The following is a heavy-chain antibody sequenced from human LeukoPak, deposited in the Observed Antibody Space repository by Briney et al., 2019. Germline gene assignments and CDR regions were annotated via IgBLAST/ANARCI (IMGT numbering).Heavy chain of an antibody. V-gene: IGHV4-4*09. CDR3: ARQVVVVPAETAGNYYYYYYMDV. D-gene: IGHD2-2*01. J-gene: IGHJ6*03. CDR2: IYTSGST. CDR1: GGSISSYY. Sequence: SETLSLTCTVSGGSISSYYWSWIRQPPGKGLEWIGYIYTSGSTNYNPSLKSRVTISVDTSKNQFSLKLSSVTAADTAVYYCARQVVVVPAETAGNYYYYYYMDVWGKGTTVTVSS.